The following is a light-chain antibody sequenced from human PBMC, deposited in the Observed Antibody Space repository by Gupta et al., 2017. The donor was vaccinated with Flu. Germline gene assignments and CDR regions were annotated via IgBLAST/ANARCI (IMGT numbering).Light chain of an antibody. CDR2: GAF. CDR3: HQYGSP. CDR1: QSVTSTH. Sequence: ENVLTQSPGTLSLSPGERATLSCRASQSVTSTHLAWYQQKAGQPPRLLIYGAFSRATGIPDRFSCSGSGTDFTLTISRLEPEDFAVYYCHQYGSPFGHGTRLEIK. J-gene: IGKJ5*01. V-gene: IGKV3-20*01.